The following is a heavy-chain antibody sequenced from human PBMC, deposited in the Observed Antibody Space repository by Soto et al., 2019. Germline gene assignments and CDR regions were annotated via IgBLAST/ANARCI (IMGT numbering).Heavy chain of an antibody. CDR2: INPNSGAT. D-gene: IGHD5-12*01. CDR1: GYTFIGYY. J-gene: IGHJ4*02. CDR3: ARDIVSTIGDFDY. Sequence: ASVKVSCKASGYTFIGYYIHWVRQAPGHGLEWMGWINPNSGATNSAQNFQGRVTMTRDTSISTVYMELTRLRYDDTAVYFCARDIVSTIGDFDYCGQGTQVTVYS. V-gene: IGHV1-2*02.